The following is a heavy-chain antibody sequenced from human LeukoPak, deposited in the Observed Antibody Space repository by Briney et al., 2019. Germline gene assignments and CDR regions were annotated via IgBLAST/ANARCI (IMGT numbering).Heavy chain of an antibody. CDR2: IIPILGIA. CDR1: GGTFSSYA. D-gene: IGHD2-21*02. J-gene: IGHJ4*02. V-gene: IGHV1-69*04. CDR3: ARSPFGIVVVTPHDY. Sequence: SVKVSCKASGGTFSSYAISWVRQAPGQGLEWMGRIIPILGIANYAQKFQGRVTITADKSTSTAYMELSSLRPEAPAVYYCARSPFGIVVVTPHDYWGQGTLVTVSS.